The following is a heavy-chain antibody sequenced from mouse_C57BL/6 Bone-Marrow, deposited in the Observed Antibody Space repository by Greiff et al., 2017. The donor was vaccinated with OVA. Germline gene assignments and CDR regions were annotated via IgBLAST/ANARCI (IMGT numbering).Heavy chain of an antibody. CDR2: INPSSGYT. Sequence: QVQLQQSGAELAKPGASVKLSCKASGYTFTSYWMHWVKQRPGQGLEWIGYINPSSGYTKYNQKFKDKATLTADKPSSTAYMQLSSLTYEDSAVYYCARWYYAMDYWGQGTSVTVSS. V-gene: IGHV1-7*01. J-gene: IGHJ4*01. CDR3: ARWYYAMDY. CDR1: GYTFTSYW.